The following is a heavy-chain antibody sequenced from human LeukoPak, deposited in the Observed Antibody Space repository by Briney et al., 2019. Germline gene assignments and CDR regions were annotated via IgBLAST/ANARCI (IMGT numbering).Heavy chain of an antibody. Sequence: GGSLRLSCAASGFTFSKYWMSWVRQAPGKGLEWVANIKQDGSEKYYVDSVKGRFTISRDNAENSLYLQMNSLRAEDTAVYYCARDSYCSSTSCSLSVAFDIWGQGTTLSVSS. J-gene: IGHJ3*02. CDR3: ARDSYCSSTSCSLSVAFDI. D-gene: IGHD2-2*01. CDR2: IKQDGSEK. V-gene: IGHV3-7*01. CDR1: GFTFSKYW.